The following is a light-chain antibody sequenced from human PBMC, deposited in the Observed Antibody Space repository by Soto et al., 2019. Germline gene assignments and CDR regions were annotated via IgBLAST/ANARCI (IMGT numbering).Light chain of an antibody. CDR3: QQRNIRCPVT. J-gene: IGKJ5*01. CDR2: GAF. Sequence: VCTQSPATLPLSPVGPGSPFCGASPSIANIVAWYQQQPRQPPRLLLYGAFTSTTGIPARFSGSGSGTALPINISSRQHEDSAADYCQQRNIRCPVTFGPGTRLEIK. V-gene: IGKV3-11*01. CDR1: PSIANI.